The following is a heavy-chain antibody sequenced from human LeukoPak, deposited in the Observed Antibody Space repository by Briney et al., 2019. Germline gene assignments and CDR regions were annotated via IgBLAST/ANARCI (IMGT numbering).Heavy chain of an antibody. V-gene: IGHV3-7*01. Sequence: GGSLRLSCAASGFTFSSYWMSWVRQAPGKGLEWVANIKQDGSEKYYVDSVKGRFTISRDNAKNSLYLQMNSLRAEDTAVYYCARDVGTQIVVVPAASGGIDYWGQGTLVTVSS. CDR2: IKQDGSEK. D-gene: IGHD2-2*01. CDR1: GFTFSSYW. J-gene: IGHJ4*02. CDR3: ARDVGTQIVVVPAASGGIDY.